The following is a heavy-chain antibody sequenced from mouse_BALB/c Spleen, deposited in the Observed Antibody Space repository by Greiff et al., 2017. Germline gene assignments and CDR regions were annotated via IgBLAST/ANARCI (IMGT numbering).Heavy chain of an antibody. CDR3: ARRSYYFDY. J-gene: IGHJ2*01. V-gene: IGHV14-3*02. D-gene: IGHD3-1*01. Sequence: EVQRVESGAELVKPGASVKLSCTASGFNIKDTYMHWVKQRPEQGLEWIGRIDPANGNTKYDPKFQGKATITADTSSNTAYLQLSSLTSEDTAVYYSARRSYYFDYWGQGTTLTVSS. CDR2: IDPANGNT. CDR1: GFNIKDTY.